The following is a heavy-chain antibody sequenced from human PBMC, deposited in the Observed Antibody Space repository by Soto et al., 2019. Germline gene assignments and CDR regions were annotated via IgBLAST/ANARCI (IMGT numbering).Heavy chain of an antibody. CDR1: EYSFTNYW. V-gene: IGHV5-51*01. D-gene: IGHD3-9*01. CDR3: ARHGKDDSASEGGYNWFGP. J-gene: IGHJ5*02. CDR2: IYPGDSNV. Sequence: GESLKISCEGSEYSFTNYWIAWVRQMPGKGLDWIGDIYPGDSNVKYSPSFQGQVTLSVDRSINTAYLQWGSLKAPDTAVYYCARHGKDDSASEGGYNWFGPWGQGTRVTVSS.